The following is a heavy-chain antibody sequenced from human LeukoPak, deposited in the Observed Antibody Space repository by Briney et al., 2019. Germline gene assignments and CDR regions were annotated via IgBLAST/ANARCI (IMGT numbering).Heavy chain of an antibody. V-gene: IGHV1-2*06. Sequence: GASVKVSCKASGYTFTAYYIHWLRQAPGQGLEWMGRINPNSGGTNYAQKFQGRVTMTRDTSISTAYMELSRLKSDDTAIYYCASVTYYDSSGYYLGDYWGQGTLVTVSS. J-gene: IGHJ4*02. CDR1: GYTFTAYY. CDR2: INPNSGGT. CDR3: ASVTYYDSSGYYLGDY. D-gene: IGHD3-22*01.